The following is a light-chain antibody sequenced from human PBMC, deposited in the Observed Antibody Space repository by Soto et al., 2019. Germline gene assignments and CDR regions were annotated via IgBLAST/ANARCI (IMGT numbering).Light chain of an antibody. J-gene: IGKJ2*01. Sequence: DLQMTQSPSSLSASVGDRVTITCRASQSISTYLNWYQQRPGRAPKLLIYGASNLQSGVPSGFSGSGSGTDFALTIRSLQPDDFATYYCQQSYSIPYTFGQGTKLEIK. CDR2: GAS. CDR3: QQSYSIPYT. V-gene: IGKV1-39*01. CDR1: QSISTY.